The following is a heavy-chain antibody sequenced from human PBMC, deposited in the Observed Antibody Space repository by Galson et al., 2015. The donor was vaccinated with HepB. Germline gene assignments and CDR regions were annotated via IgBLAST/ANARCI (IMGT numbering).Heavy chain of an antibody. J-gene: IGHJ4*02. Sequence: SLRLSCAASGFTFGDYAMSWFRQAPGKGLEWVGFIRSKAYGGTTEYAASVKGRFTTSRDDSKSIAYLQMNSLKTEDTAVYYCTRVAAVTTAGYFDYWGQGSLVTVSS. V-gene: IGHV3-49*03. CDR3: TRVAAVTTAGYFDY. D-gene: IGHD4-17*01. CDR1: GFTFGDYA. CDR2: IRSKAYGGTT.